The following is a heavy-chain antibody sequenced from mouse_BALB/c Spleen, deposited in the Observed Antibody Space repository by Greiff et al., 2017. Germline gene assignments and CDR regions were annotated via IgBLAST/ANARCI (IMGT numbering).Heavy chain of an antibody. CDR3: ARDYYGSSYGCAY. V-gene: IGHV1-87*01. J-gene: IGHJ3*01. CDR2: IYPGDGDT. CDR1: GYTFTSYW. Sequence: QVQLPQSGAELARPGASVKLSCKASGYTFTSYWMQWVKQRPGQGLEWIGAIYPGDGDTRYTQKFKGKATLTADKSSSTAYMQLSSLASEDSAVSYCARDYYGSSYGCAYWGQGTLVTVSA. D-gene: IGHD1-1*01.